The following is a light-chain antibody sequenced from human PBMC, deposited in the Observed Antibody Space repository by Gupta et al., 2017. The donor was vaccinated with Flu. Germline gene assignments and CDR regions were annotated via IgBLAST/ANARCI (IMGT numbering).Light chain of an antibody. J-gene: IGLJ2*01. CDR2: EVS. CDR1: SGDIGAYNY. V-gene: IGLV2-14*01. CDR3: SSYTSRSTSVL. Sequence: QSALTQPASVSGSPGQSITISCTGTSGDIGAYNYVSWYQQHPGKVPKLMIYEVSNRPSGVSNRFSGSKSGNTASLTISGLQAEDEADYYCSSYTSRSTSVLFGGGTKLTVL.